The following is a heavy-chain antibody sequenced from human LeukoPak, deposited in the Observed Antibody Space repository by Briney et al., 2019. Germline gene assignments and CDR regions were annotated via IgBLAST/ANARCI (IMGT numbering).Heavy chain of an antibody. CDR1: GFTFSSYS. CDR3: ARSQGRTSPPLDY. CDR2: ISSSSSYI. V-gene: IGHV3-21*01. Sequence: PGESLKISCAASGFTFSSYSMNWVRQAPGKGLEWVSSISSSSSYIYYADSVKGRFTISRDNAKNSLYLQMNSLRAEDTAVYYCARSQGRTSPPLDYWGQGTLVTVSS. J-gene: IGHJ4*02.